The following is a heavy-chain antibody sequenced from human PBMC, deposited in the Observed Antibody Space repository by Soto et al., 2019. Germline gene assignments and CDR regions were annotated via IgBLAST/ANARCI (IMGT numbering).Heavy chain of an antibody. Sequence: LRLSCAASVFTFSSYSMNWVRQAPGKGLEWVSSISSSSSYIYYADSVKGRFTISRDNAKNSLYLQMNSLRAEDTAVYYCARRCSGGSCYDDYYYYGMDVWGQGTTVTVSS. J-gene: IGHJ6*02. CDR3: ARRCSGGSCYDDYYYYGMDV. D-gene: IGHD2-15*01. CDR1: VFTFSSYS. V-gene: IGHV3-21*01. CDR2: ISSSSSYI.